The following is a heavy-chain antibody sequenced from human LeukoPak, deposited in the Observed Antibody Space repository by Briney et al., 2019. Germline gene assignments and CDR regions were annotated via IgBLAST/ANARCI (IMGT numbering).Heavy chain of an antibody. CDR2: ISYDGSNK. V-gene: IGHV3-30-3*01. D-gene: IGHD5-12*01. CDR1: GFTFSSYA. J-gene: IGHJ4*02. Sequence: QSGGSLRLSCAASGFTFSSYAMHWVRQAPGKGLEWVAVISYDGSNKYYADSVKGRFTISRDNSKNTLYLQMNSLRAEDTAVYYCARDLVATILEGGWGYYFDYWGQGTLVTVSS. CDR3: ARDLVATILEGGWGYYFDY.